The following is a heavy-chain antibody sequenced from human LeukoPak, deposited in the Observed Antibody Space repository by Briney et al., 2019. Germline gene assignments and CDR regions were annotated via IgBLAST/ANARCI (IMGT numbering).Heavy chain of an antibody. CDR2: IYVTGN. Sequence: SETLSLTCTVSGGSICTYYWSWVRQSPGKGLEWIGYIYVTGNRYNPYLQSRVTISVDTSRNKFFLKMSSVTAADTAVYYCARHIGGGIEDMDVWGKGTKVTVSS. CDR3: ARHIGGGIEDMDV. CDR1: GGSICTYY. D-gene: IGHD3-16*02. V-gene: IGHV4-59*08. J-gene: IGHJ6*03.